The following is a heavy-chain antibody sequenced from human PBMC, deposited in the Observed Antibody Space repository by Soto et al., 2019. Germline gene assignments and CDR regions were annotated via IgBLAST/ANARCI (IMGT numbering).Heavy chain of an antibody. CDR3: VRGGYGHIDDY. V-gene: IGHV1-18*01. Sequence: ASVKVSCKASGYTFTTSGISWVRQAAGQGLEWMGWISGYNGNTNYAQKLQGRVTMTTDTSTNTAYMELRSLRSDDTAVYYCVRGGYGHIDDYWGQGTLVTVSS. J-gene: IGHJ4*02. CDR1: GYTFTTSG. D-gene: IGHD2-21*01. CDR2: ISGYNGNT.